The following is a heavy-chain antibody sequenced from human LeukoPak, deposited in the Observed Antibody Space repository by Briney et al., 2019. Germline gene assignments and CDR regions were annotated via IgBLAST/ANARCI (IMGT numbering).Heavy chain of an antibody. CDR2: ISGSGGST. CDR1: GFTFSSYA. CDR3: AKAHLKYSSGWYPPIDY. J-gene: IGHJ4*02. D-gene: IGHD6-19*01. Sequence: PGGSLRLSCAASGFTFSSYAMSWVRQAPGKGLEWVSAISGSGGSTYYADSVKGRFTISRDNSKNTLYLQMNSLRAEDTAVYYCAKAHLKYSSGWYPPIDYWGQGTLVTVSS. V-gene: IGHV3-23*01.